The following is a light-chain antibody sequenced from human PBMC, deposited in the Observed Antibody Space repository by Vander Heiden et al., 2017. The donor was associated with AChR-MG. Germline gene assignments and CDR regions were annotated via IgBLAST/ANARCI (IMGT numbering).Light chain of an antibody. V-gene: IGKV1-33*01. J-gene: IGKJ4*01. CDR1: HDISNY. Sequence: DIQMTQSPSSLSASVGDRVTITCQASHDISNYLNWYQQTPGKAPKLLIYDASNLETGVPSRFSGRGSGTEFTFTISSLQPEDIATYYCLQAAYFPHTFGGGTKVEIQ. CDR3: LQAAYFPHT. CDR2: DAS.